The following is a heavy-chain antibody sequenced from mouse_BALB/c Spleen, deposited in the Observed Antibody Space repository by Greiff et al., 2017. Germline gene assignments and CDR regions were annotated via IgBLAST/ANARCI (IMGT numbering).Heavy chain of an antibody. J-gene: IGHJ2*01. D-gene: IGHD2-1*01. CDR3: ARGDYGNYYYFDY. CDR2: IRNKANGYTT. CDR1: GFTFTDYY. Sequence: DVKLVESGGGLVQPGGSLRLSCATSGFTFTDYYMSWVRQPPGKALEWLGFIRNKANGYTTEYSASVKGRFTISRDNSQSILYLQMNTLRAEDSATYYCARGDYGNYYYFDYWGQGTTLTVSS. V-gene: IGHV7-3*02.